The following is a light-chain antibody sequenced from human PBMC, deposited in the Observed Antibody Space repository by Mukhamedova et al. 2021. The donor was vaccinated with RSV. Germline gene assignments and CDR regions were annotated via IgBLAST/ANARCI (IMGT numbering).Light chain of an antibody. Sequence: KPGQASLLVIYYDRARPSGILAPFSRSNSGNTATLTISRVEAGDEADYYCQAWDSSCDHRVAFGGGTKLTVL. CDR2: YDR. J-gene: IGLJ2*01. V-gene: IGLV3-21*04. CDR3: QAWDSSCDHRVA.